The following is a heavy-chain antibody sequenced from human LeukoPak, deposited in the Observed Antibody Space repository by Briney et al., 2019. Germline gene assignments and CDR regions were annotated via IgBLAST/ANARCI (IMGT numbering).Heavy chain of an antibody. CDR2: IYTSGST. V-gene: IGHV4-4*07. Sequence: SETLSLTCTVSGGSISSYYWSWIRQPAGKGLGWIGRIYTSGSTNYNPSLKSRVTMSVDTSKNQFSLKLSSVTAADTAVYYCASSSSGTSFFDYWGQGTLVTVSS. J-gene: IGHJ4*02. CDR1: GGSISSYY. CDR3: ASSSSGTSFFDY. D-gene: IGHD6-6*01.